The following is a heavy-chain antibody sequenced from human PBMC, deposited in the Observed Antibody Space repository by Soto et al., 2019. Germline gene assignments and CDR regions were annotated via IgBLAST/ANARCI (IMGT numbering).Heavy chain of an antibody. D-gene: IGHD3-10*01. V-gene: IGHV1-18*01. Sequence: ASVKVSCKASGYTFTSYGISWVRQAPGQGLEWMGWISTYNGNTKYAQKPQGRVTMTTDTSTRTAYMELRSLRSDDTAVFYCAREMVRGAGFDYWGQGTLVTVSP. CDR3: AREMVRGAGFDY. CDR2: ISTYNGNT. J-gene: IGHJ4*02. CDR1: GYTFTSYG.